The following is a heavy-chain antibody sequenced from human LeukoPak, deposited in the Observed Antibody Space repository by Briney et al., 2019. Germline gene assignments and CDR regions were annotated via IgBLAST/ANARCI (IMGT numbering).Heavy chain of an antibody. CDR2: ISSSSSYI. CDR3: ARGDRYYGSGTNWFDP. Sequence: GGSLRLSCAASGFTFSSYSMNWVRQAPGKGLEWVSSISSSSSYIYYADSVKGRFTISRDNAKNSLYLQMNSLRAEDTAVYYCARGDRYYGSGTNWFDPWGQGALVTVSS. CDR1: GFTFSSYS. D-gene: IGHD3-10*01. J-gene: IGHJ5*02. V-gene: IGHV3-21*01.